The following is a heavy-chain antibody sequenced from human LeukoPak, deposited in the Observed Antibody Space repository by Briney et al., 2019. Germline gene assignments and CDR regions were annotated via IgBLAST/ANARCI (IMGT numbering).Heavy chain of an antibody. CDR3: ARPRLYYYDS. CDR1: GGSISSGGYS. D-gene: IGHD3-22*01. CDR2: IYHSGST. J-gene: IGHJ4*02. Sequence: SQTLSLTCAVSGGSISSGGYSWSWIRQPPGKGLEWIGYIYHSGSTYYNPSLKSRVTISVDTSKNQFSLKLSSVTAADTAVYYCARPRLYYYDSWGQGTLVTVSS. V-gene: IGHV4-30-2*01.